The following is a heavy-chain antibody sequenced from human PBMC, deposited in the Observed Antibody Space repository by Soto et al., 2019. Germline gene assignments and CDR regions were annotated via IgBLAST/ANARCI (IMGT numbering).Heavy chain of an antibody. V-gene: IGHV3-21*01. J-gene: IGHJ3*02. D-gene: IGHD1-26*01. CDR3: ARAMSGSYIPAFDI. CDR2: ISSSSSYI. Sequence: EVQLVESGGGLVKPGGSLRLSCAASGFTFSSYSMNWVRQAPGKGLEWVSSISSSSSYIYYADSVKGRFTISRDNAKNSLYLQMNSLRAEDTAVYYCARAMSGSYIPAFDIWGQGTMVTVSS. CDR1: GFTFSSYS.